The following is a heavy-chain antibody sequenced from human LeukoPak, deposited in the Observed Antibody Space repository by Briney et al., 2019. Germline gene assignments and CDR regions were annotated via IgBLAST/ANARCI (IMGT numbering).Heavy chain of an antibody. CDR2: INPSGGSA. J-gene: IGHJ4*02. Sequence: ASVKVSCKASGYTFTSYGISWVRQAPGQGLEWMGIINPSGGSASYAQKFQGRVTMIRDTSTSTVYMELSSLRSEDTAVYYCARGVRIEGSGSYEGPFFDYWGQGTLVTVSS. D-gene: IGHD3-10*01. CDR1: GYTFTSYG. CDR3: ARGVRIEGSGSYEGPFFDY. V-gene: IGHV1-46*01.